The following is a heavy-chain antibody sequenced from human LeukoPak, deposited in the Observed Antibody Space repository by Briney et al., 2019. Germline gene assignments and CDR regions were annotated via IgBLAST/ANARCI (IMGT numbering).Heavy chain of an antibody. Sequence: ASVKVSCKASGYTFTSYGTSWVRQAPGQGLEWMGWISAYNGNTNYAQKLQGRVTMTTDTSASTAYMELRSLRSDDTAVYYCARAGGDSSSWYLLDYWGQGTLVTVSS. D-gene: IGHD6-13*01. CDR1: GYTFTSYG. CDR2: ISAYNGNT. V-gene: IGHV1-18*01. J-gene: IGHJ4*02. CDR3: ARAGGDSSSWYLLDY.